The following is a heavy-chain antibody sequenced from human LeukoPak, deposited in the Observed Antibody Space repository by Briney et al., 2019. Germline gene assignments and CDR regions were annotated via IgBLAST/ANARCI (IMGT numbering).Heavy chain of an antibody. CDR3: ARDPGGSYFSWFDP. CDR1: GYSISSGYY. D-gene: IGHD1-26*01. J-gene: IGHJ5*02. CDR2: IYYSGST. Sequence: PSETLSLTCTVSGYSISSGYYWVWIRQPPGKGLEWIGYIYYSGSTNYNPSLKSRVTISVDTSKNQFSLKLSSVTAADTAVYYCARDPGGSYFSWFDPWGQGTLVTVSS. V-gene: IGHV4-61*01.